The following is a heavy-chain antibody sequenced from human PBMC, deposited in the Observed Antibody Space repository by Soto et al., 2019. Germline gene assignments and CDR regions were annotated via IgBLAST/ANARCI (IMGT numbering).Heavy chain of an antibody. CDR1: GFPFSSYA. V-gene: IGHV3-23*01. CDR2: ISGSGGST. Sequence: EVQLLESGGGLVQPGGSLGLSCAASGFPFSSYAMTWVRQAPGKGLEWVSLISGSGGSTYYADSVKGRSTISRDNSRDTLYLQMNSLRAEDTAVYYCAKVHGSGSYNNFPDYWGQGTLVTVSS. D-gene: IGHD3-10*01. J-gene: IGHJ4*02. CDR3: AKVHGSGSYNNFPDY.